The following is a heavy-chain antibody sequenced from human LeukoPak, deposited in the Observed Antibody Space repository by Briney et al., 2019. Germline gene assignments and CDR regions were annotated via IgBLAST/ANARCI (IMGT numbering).Heavy chain of an antibody. D-gene: IGHD2-21*02. J-gene: IGHJ4*02. V-gene: IGHV4-4*02. Sequence: SRTLSLTCAVSGGSITSSNWWSWVRQPPAKWLEWIGEINHSGSTNYNPSLKSRVTTSVDTSKNQFSLKVSSVAAADTVVYYCARAEHIVVVTRGLYFDYWGQGTLVTVSS. CDR1: GGSITSSNW. CDR3: ARAEHIVVVTRGLYFDY. CDR2: INHSGST.